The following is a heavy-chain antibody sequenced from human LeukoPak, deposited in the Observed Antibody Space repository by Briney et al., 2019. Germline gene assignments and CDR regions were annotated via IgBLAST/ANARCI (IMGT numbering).Heavy chain of an antibody. CDR1: GGSISSSSYY. Sequence: KPSETLSLTCTVSGGSISSSSYYWGWIRQPPGKGLEWIGSIYYSGSTYYNPSLKSRVTISVDTSKNQFSLKLSSVTAADTAVYYCARLGATGGVDAFDIWGQGTMVTVSS. CDR2: IYYSGST. J-gene: IGHJ3*02. V-gene: IGHV4-39*07. D-gene: IGHD1-26*01. CDR3: ARLGATGGVDAFDI.